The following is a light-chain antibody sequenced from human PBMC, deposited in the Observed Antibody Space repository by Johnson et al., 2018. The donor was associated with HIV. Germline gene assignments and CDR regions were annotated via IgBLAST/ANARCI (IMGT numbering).Light chain of an antibody. V-gene: IGLV1-51*02. CDR2: ENN. J-gene: IGLJ1*01. CDR3: GTWDSSRRASDV. CDR1: NSNIGNNY. Sequence: QPVLTQPPSVSAAPGQKVTISCSGSNSNIGNNYVSWYQQLPGTAPKLLIYENNKRPSGIPDRFSGSKSGTSATLAITGLQTGDEADYYCGTWDSSRRASDVVGAGTKVTVL.